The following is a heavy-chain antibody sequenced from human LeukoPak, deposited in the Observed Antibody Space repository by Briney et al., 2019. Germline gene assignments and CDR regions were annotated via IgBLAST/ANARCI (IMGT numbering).Heavy chain of an antibody. D-gene: IGHD1-26*01. CDR1: GGSISSYY. CDR2: IYYSGST. J-gene: IGHJ4*02. V-gene: IGHV4-59*01. Sequence: PSETLSLTCTVSGGSISSYYWSWIRQPPGKGLEWIGYIYYSGSTNYNPSLKSRVTISVDTSKNQFSLKLSSVTAADTAVYYCASGSHSALFDYWGQGTLVTVSS. CDR3: ASGSHSALFDY.